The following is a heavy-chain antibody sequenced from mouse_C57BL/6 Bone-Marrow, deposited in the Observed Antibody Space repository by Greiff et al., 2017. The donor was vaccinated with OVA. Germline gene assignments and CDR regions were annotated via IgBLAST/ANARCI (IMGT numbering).Heavy chain of an antibody. CDR2: IYPRSGNS. D-gene: IGHD2-13*01. CDR1: GYTFTSYG. CDR3: ARCDGDSWFAY. J-gene: IGHJ3*01. V-gene: IGHV1-81*01. Sequence: VQLQQSGAELARPGASVKLSCKASGYTFTSYGISWVKQRTGQGLEWIGEIYPRSGNSYYNEKFKGKATLTADKSSSTAYMELRSLTSEDSAVDFCARCDGDSWFAYWGQGTLVTVSA.